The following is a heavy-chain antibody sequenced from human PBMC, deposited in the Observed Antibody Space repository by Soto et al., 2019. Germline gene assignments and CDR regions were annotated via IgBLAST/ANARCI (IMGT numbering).Heavy chain of an antibody. V-gene: IGHV3-53*04. CDR3: ARGYSSSWRHFDY. CDR1: GFIVSSNY. Sequence: EVQLVESGGGLVQPGGSLRLSCAASGFIVSSNYMSWVRQAPGKGLEWVSVIYSGGSTYYADSVKGRFTISRHNSKNTLYLQMNSLRAEDTAVYYCARGYSSSWRHFDYWGQVTLVTVSS. CDR2: IYSGGST. J-gene: IGHJ4*02. D-gene: IGHD6-13*01.